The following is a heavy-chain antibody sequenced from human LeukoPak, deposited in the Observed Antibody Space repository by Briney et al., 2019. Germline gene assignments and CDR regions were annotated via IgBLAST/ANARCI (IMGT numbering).Heavy chain of an antibody. CDR2: IYYSGST. D-gene: IGHD3-10*01. J-gene: IGHJ6*03. Sequence: SETLSLTCTVSGGSISSYYWSWIRQPPGKGLEWIGYIYYSGSTNYNPSLKSRVTISVDTSKNQFSLKLSSVTAADTAVYYCARSRITMVRGAPDYHYYMDVWGKGTTVTVSS. CDR3: ARSRITMVRGAPDYHYYMDV. CDR1: GGSISSYY. V-gene: IGHV4-59*01.